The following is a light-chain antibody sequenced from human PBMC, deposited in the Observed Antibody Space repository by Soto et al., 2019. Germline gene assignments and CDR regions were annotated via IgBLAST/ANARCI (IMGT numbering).Light chain of an antibody. CDR1: TSNIGSNT. J-gene: IGLJ3*02. CDR3: AAWDDSLNGV. V-gene: IGLV1-44*01. Sequence: QSVLTQPPSASGTPGQRVTISCSGSTSNIGSNTVNWYQQLPGTAPKLLINSNDERPSGVPDRFSGSKSGTSASLAISGLQSEDEADYYCAAWDDSLNGVFGGGTQLTVL. CDR2: SND.